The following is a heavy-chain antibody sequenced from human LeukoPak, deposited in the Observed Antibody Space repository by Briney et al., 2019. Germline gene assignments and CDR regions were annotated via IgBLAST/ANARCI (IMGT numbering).Heavy chain of an antibody. CDR2: INYSGTN. CDR1: SGSFSSRSYY. Sequence: KSSETLSLTCTVSSGSFSSRSYYCGWIRQPPGMGLEWIATINYSGTNYYNPSLKSRVTASVDTSKNQFYLKLSSVTAADTAVYYCARLRGGVQLWGDWGQGTLVTVSS. V-gene: IGHV4-39*01. D-gene: IGHD5-18*01. J-gene: IGHJ4*02. CDR3: ARLRGGVQLWGD.